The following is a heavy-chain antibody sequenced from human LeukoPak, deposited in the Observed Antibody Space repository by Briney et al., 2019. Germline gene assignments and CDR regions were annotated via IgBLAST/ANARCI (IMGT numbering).Heavy chain of an antibody. CDR3: ARLPNNQSKYRKGGYYYYYMDV. Sequence: SETLSLTCAVYGGSFSGYYWSWIRQPPGKGLEWIGEINHSGSTNYNPSLKSRVTISVDTSKNQFSLKLSSVTAADTAVYYCARLPNNQSKYRKGGYYYYYMDVWGKGTTVTISS. D-gene: IGHD2/OR15-2a*01. CDR2: INHSGST. V-gene: IGHV4-34*01. CDR1: GGSFSGYY. J-gene: IGHJ6*03.